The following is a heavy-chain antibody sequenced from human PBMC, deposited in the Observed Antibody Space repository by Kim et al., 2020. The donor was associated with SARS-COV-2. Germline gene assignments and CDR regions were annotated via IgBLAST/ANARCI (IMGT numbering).Heavy chain of an antibody. CDR1: GYRFTTYW. CDR3: SRGGAAAGSP. D-gene: IGHD6-13*01. Sequence: GESLKISCLGSGYRFTTYWISWVRQMPGKGPEWIGHIDPTDSYTRYAPSFQGHVTISVDDSIKPVYLHWDGVEASETAIYYCSRGGAAAGSPRGQGTLVTVSS. V-gene: IGHV5-10-1*01. CDR2: IDPTDSYT. J-gene: IGHJ5*02.